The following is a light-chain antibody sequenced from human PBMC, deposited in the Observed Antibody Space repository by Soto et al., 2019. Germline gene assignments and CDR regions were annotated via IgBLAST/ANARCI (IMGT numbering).Light chain of an antibody. Sequence: QSALTQPASVSGSPGQSITISCTGTGSDVGGNKDVSWYHRHPGKAPKVIIYEVRSRPSGVPDRFSGSRSCNTASLTISGLQAEEEADYYCCSFTRSSTLIFGGGTKLTVL. V-gene: IGLV2-14*01. CDR3: CSFTRSSTLI. CDR1: GSDVGGNKD. J-gene: IGLJ2*01. CDR2: EVR.